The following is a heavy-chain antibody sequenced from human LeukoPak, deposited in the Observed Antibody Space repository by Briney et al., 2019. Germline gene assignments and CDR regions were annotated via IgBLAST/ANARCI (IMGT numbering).Heavy chain of an antibody. CDR2: INPNSGGT. CDR3: ARCTNGTRGLFDY. V-gene: IGHV1-2*06. CDR1: GYTFTSYG. D-gene: IGHD2-8*01. J-gene: IGHJ4*02. Sequence: ASVKVSCKASGYTFTSYGISWVRQAPGQGLEWMGRINPNSGGTNYAQKFQGRVTMTRGTSISTAHMELSRLRSDDTAVYYCARCTNGTRGLFDYWGQGPLVTVSS.